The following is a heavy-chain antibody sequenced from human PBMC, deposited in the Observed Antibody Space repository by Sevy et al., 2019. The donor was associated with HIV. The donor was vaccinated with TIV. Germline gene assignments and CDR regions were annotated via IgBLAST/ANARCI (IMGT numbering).Heavy chain of an antibody. CDR2: ISGSGGST. Sequence: GGSLRLSCAASGFTFSSYAMSWVRQAPGKGLEWVSAISGSGGSTYYADSVKGRFTISRDNSKNTLYLQMNSLRAEDMAVYYCAKDGSPPGIAVAGTGGYFDYWGQGTLVTVSS. D-gene: IGHD6-19*01. V-gene: IGHV3-23*01. J-gene: IGHJ4*02. CDR1: GFTFSSYA. CDR3: AKDGSPPGIAVAGTGGYFDY.